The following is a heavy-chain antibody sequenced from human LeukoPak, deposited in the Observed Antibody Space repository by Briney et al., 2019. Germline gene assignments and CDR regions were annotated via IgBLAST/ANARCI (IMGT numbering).Heavy chain of an antibody. CDR1: GGTFSSYT. J-gene: IGHJ3*02. CDR3: ARDWGVGGYSYGNAFDI. V-gene: IGHV1-69*10. Sequence: EASVKVSCKASGGTFSSYTISWVRQAPGQGVDWMGRIIPILGIANYAQKFQGRVTITADKSTSTAYMELSSLRSEDTAVYYCARDWGVGGYSYGNAFDIWGQGTMVTVSS. CDR2: IIPILGIA. D-gene: IGHD5-18*01.